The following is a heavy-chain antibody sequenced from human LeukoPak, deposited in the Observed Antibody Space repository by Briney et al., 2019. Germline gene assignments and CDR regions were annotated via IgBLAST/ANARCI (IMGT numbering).Heavy chain of an antibody. V-gene: IGHV4-4*09. CDR3: ARHAACGTTNCSISAAANWFDT. CDR2: IHTIGAT. D-gene: IGHD2-2*01. CDR1: GGSISSYY. Sequence: PSETLSLTCTVSGGSISSYYWSWIRQPPGKGLEWIGYIHTIGATNYNPSLKSRVTISIDTSKKQLSLKLTSVTAADTAVYYCARHAACGTTNCSISAAANWFDTWGQGTLVTVSS. J-gene: IGHJ5*02.